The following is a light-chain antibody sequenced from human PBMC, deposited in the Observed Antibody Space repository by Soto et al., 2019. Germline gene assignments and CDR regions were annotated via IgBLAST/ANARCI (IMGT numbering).Light chain of an antibody. Sequence: DTQITQSPSSLSASVGDRVTITCRASQNVRSYLNWYQQKPGKAPNLLIYETSTLQSGVPSRFSGSGSGTEFTLTISSLQPDDFATYYCQQYNSYSPWTFGQGTKVDIK. CDR1: QNVRSY. V-gene: IGKV1-5*01. CDR2: ETS. J-gene: IGKJ1*01. CDR3: QQYNSYSPWT.